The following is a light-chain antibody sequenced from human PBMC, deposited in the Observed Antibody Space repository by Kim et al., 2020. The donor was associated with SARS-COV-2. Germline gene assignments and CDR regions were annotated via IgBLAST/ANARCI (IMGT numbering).Light chain of an antibody. CDR3: QQSYGAPRT. CDR2: AAS. Sequence: ASVGDRVTITCRASQNINRYLNWYQKKPGKTPKLLIYAASTLQSGVPSRFSGSGSGPDFTLTISSLQPEDFATYFCQQSYGAPRTFGQGTKVDIK. V-gene: IGKV1-39*01. CDR1: QNINRY. J-gene: IGKJ1*01.